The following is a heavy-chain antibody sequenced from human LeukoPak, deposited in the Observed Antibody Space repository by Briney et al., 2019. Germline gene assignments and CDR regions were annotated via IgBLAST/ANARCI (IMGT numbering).Heavy chain of an antibody. CDR3: TRLRFLEWFHDDY. CDR1: GFTFSSYW. J-gene: IGHJ4*02. V-gene: IGHV3-7*01. CDR2: IKQDGSEK. D-gene: IGHD3-3*01. Sequence: PGGSLRLSCAASGFTFSSYWMSWVRQAPGKGLEWVANIKQDGSEKYYVDSVKGRFTISRDNAKNSLYLQMNSLRAEDTAVYYCTRLRFLEWFHDDYWGQGTRVTVSS.